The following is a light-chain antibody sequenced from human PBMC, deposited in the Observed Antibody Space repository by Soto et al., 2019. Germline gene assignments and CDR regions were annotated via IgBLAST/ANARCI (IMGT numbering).Light chain of an antibody. CDR1: SSGVGGYNY. CDR2: EVS. CDR3: SSYTSIITLYV. J-gene: IGLJ1*01. V-gene: IGLV2-14*01. Sequence: QFALTQPASVSGSPGQSITISCTGTSSGVGGYNYVSWYQQHPGKAPKLMIYEVSNRPSGVSNRFSGSKSGNTASLTISGLQAEDEADYYCSSYTSIITLYVFGSGTKVTVL.